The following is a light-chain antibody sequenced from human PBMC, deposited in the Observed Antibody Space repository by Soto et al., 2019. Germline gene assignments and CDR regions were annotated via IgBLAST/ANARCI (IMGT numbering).Light chain of an antibody. Sequence: EIVMTQSPATLSVSPGERATLSCRASQSVSGNLAWYQQQPGQAPRLLIYGASTRATGIPARFSGSGSGTDFTLTISSLQSEDFAVYYCQQYNNWPRTFGQGTKVDIK. CDR1: QSVSGN. CDR2: GAS. J-gene: IGKJ1*01. CDR3: QQYNNWPRT. V-gene: IGKV3-15*01.